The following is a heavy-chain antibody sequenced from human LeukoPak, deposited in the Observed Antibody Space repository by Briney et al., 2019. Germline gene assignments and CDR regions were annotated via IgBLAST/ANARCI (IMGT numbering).Heavy chain of an antibody. J-gene: IGHJ4*02. V-gene: IGHV3-23*01. Sequence: GGSLRLSCAAPGFTFGTYAMSWVRKAPGKGRGWASPIGGSGGGQYYADSVKGRFTISRDNSKNTLYLQMNSLRAEDTAIYYCAKVQDYDILTGYYVAGGKFDYWGQGTLVTVSS. CDR2: IGGSGGGQ. CDR1: GFTFGTYA. CDR3: AKVQDYDILTGYYVAGGKFDY. D-gene: IGHD3-9*01.